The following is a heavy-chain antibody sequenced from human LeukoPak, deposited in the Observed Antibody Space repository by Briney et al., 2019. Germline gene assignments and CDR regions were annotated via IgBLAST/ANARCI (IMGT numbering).Heavy chain of an antibody. J-gene: IGHJ4*02. V-gene: IGHV3-7*01. D-gene: IGHD6-19*01. CDR2: IKQDGSEK. Sequence: PGGSLRLSCAASGLTFEDYAMHWVRQAPGKGLEWVANIKQDGSEKYYVDSVKGRFTISRDNAKNSLYLQMNSLRAEDTAVYYCASRLQWPSYFDYWGQGTLVTVSS. CDR3: ASRLQWPSYFDY. CDR1: GLTFEDYA.